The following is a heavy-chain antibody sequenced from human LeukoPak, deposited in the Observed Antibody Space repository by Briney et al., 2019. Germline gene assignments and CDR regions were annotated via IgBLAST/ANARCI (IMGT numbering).Heavy chain of an antibody. CDR3: ARDRETYCGGDCYSGAFDI. D-gene: IGHD2-21*01. CDR1: GFTFSSYS. CDR2: ISSSGSTI. V-gene: IGHV3-48*04. J-gene: IGHJ3*02. Sequence: GGSLRLSCAASGFTFSSYSMNWVRQAPGKGLEWVSYISSSGSTIYYADSVKGRFTISRDNAKNSLYLQMNSLRAEDTAVYYCARDRETYCGGDCYSGAFDIWGQGTMVTVSS.